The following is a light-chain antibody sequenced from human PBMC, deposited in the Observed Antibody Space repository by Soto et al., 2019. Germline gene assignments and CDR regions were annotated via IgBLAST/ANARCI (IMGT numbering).Light chain of an antibody. V-gene: IGLV1-40*01. CDR2: GNN. CDR1: SSNIGAGYD. J-gene: IGLJ2*01. Sequence: QSVLTQPPSVSGAPGQRVTISCTGSSSNIGAGYDVHWYQQLPGTAPKLLIYGNNNRPSGVPDRFSGSKSGTSASLAITGLQAEDEADYYCQSYDSSLSGSLFGGGTKLIVL. CDR3: QSYDSSLSGSL.